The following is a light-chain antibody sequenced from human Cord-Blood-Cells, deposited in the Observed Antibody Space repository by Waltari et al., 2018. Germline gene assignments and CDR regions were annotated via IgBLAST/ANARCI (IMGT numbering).Light chain of an antibody. CDR3: SSYTSSSTRVV. Sequence: QSALTQPASVSGSPGQSITISCTGTSSDVGGYNYVSWYQQHPGKAPKLMIYEVSNRPSGVSNRFSGSKSGNTASLTSSGLQAEDEADYYCSSYTSSSTRVVVGGGTKLTVL. CDR1: SSDVGGYNY. J-gene: IGLJ2*01. CDR2: EVS. V-gene: IGLV2-14*01.